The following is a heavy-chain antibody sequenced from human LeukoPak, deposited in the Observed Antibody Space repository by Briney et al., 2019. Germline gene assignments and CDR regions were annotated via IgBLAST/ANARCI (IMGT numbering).Heavy chain of an antibody. CDR1: GGSISSYY. CDR3: AISPRGAIYPFDI. D-gene: IGHD3-10*01. J-gene: IGHJ3*02. CDR2: IYYSGST. Sequence: SETLSLTCTVSGGSISSYYWSWIRQPPGKGLEWIGYIYYSGSTNYNPSLKSRVTISVDTSKNQFSLKLSSVTAADTAVYYCAISPRGAIYPFDIWGQGTMVTVSS. V-gene: IGHV4-59*08.